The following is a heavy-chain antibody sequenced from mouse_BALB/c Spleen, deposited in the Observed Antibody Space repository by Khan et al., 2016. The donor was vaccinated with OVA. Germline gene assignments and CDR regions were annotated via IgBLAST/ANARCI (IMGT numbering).Heavy chain of an antibody. V-gene: IGHV3-2*02. D-gene: IGHD1-1*01. CDR2: ISYSGLT. CDR1: DYSITSNYA. Sequence: EVKLLESGPGLVKPSQSLSLTRTVTDYSITSNYAWNWIRQFPGNKLEWMGYISYSGLTSYNPSLKSRISITRDTSKNQFFLQLNSVTTEDTATYYCARGNYYGYTRDYLGQGASVTVSS. J-gene: IGHJ4*01. CDR3: ARGNYYGYTRDY.